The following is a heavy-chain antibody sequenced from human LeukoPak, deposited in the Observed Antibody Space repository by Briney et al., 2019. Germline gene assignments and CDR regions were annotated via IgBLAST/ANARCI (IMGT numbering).Heavy chain of an antibody. CDR1: GFTFSSYG. Sequence: GGSLRLSCAASGFTFSSYGMHWVRQAPGKGLEWVAVISYDGSNKYYADSVKGRFTISRDNSKNTLYLQMNSLRAEDTAVYYCARGPGVAGTSWYWGQGTLVTVSS. CDR3: ARGPGVAGTSWY. V-gene: IGHV3-30*03. CDR2: ISYDGSNK. J-gene: IGHJ4*02. D-gene: IGHD6-19*01.